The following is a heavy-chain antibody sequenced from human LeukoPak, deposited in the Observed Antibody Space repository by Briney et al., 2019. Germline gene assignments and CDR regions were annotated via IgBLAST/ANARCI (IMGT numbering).Heavy chain of an antibody. D-gene: IGHD1-26*01. V-gene: IGHV3-33*01. CDR1: GFTFSSYG. Sequence: GRSLRLSSAASGFTFSSYGMHWVRQAPGKGLEWVAVISYDGSNKYYADSVKGRFTISRDNSKNTLYLQMNSLRVEDTAVYYCARDEGGGDYWGQGTLVTVSS. J-gene: IGHJ4*02. CDR2: ISYDGSNK. CDR3: ARDEGGGDY.